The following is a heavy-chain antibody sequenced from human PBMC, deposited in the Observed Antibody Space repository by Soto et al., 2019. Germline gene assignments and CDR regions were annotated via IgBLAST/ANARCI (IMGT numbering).Heavy chain of an antibody. D-gene: IGHD1-20*01. CDR3: AKAKNDYNWDNRPPFDY. CDR1: GFTLRNYA. Sequence: GGSLRLSCEASGFTLRNYAMTWIRQAPGKGLEWVSLISANDVGTYYAESVRTRFTISTDQSRNTVYLQMDSLRADDTAIYYCAKAKNDYNWDNRPPFDYWGQGTLVTVSS. J-gene: IGHJ4*02. V-gene: IGHV3-23*01. CDR2: ISANDVGT.